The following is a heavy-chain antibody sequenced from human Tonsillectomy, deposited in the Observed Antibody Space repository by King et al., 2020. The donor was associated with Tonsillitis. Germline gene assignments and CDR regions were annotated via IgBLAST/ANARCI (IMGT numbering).Heavy chain of an antibody. J-gene: IGHJ4*02. CDR2: ISYDGSSK. V-gene: IGHV3-30-3*01. Sequence: VQLVQSGGGVVQRGRSLRLSCAASRFTFSNYTMHWVRQAPGKGLEWVAVISYDGSSKYYADSVKGRFTISRDNSKNKLYLQMNSLRAEDTAVYYCARDGRELTGDYYFDYWGQGTLVTVSS. D-gene: IGHD7-27*01. CDR3: ARDGRELTGDYYFDY. CDR1: RFTFSNYT.